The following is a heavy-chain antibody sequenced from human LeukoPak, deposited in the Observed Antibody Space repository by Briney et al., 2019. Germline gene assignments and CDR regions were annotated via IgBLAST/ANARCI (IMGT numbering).Heavy chain of an antibody. D-gene: IGHD5-18*01. CDR2: ISSSSSYI. V-gene: IGHV3-21*01. Sequence: GGSLRLSCAASGFTFSSYSMNWVRQAPGKGLEWVSFISSSSSYIYYADSAKGRFTISRDNAKNSLYLQMNSLRAEDTAVYYCASGYSYGWYYFDYWGQGTLVTVSS. CDR1: GFTFSSYS. J-gene: IGHJ4*02. CDR3: ASGYSYGWYYFDY.